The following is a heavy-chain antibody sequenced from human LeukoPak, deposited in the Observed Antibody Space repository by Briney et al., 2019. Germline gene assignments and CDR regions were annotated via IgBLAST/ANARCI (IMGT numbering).Heavy chain of an antibody. CDR1: GFTFNTYA. Sequence: GGSLRLSCAASGFTFNTYAMTWVRQAPGKGLEWVSSICGNSAFIYYADSVRGRFTISRDNAKNSLYLQMSSLRAEDTAVYYCARGHTSGWSNSDCWGLGTLVTVSS. CDR3: ARGHTSGWSNSDC. J-gene: IGHJ4*02. V-gene: IGHV3-21*01. D-gene: IGHD6-19*01. CDR2: ICGNSAFI.